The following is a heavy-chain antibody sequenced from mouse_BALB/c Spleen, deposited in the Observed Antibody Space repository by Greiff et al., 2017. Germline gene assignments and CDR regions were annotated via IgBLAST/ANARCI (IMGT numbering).Heavy chain of an antibody. D-gene: IGHD1-3*01. CDR1: GYTFTDYA. CDR3: ARGQWGDY. Sequence: QVQLKQSGAELVRPGVSVKISCKGSGYTFTDYAMHWVKQSHAKSLEWIGVISTYYGDASYNQKFKGKATMTVDKSSSTAYMELARLTSEDSAIYYCARGQWGDYWGQGTTLTVSS. V-gene: IGHV1S137*01. CDR2: ISTYYGDA. J-gene: IGHJ2*01.